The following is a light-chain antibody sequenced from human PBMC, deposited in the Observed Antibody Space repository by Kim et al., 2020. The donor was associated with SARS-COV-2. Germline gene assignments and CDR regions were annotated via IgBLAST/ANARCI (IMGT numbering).Light chain of an antibody. CDR3: QQYNSYWT. Sequence: DIQMTQSPSTLSLSVGDRVTITCRASQSISSWLAWYQQKPGKAPKLLIYKASSLESGVPSRFSGSGSGTEFTLTISSLQPDDFATYYCQQYNSYWTFGQGTKVDIK. V-gene: IGKV1-5*03. CDR2: KAS. J-gene: IGKJ1*01. CDR1: QSISSW.